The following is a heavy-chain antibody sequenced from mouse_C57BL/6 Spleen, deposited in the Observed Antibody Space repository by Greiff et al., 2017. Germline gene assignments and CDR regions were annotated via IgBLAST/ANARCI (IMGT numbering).Heavy chain of an antibody. CDR3: ARDENYYYGSSYAMDY. Sequence: EVKLMESGGDLVKPGGSLKLSCAASGFTFSSYGMSWVRQTPDKRLEWVATISSGGSYTYYPDSVKGRFTISRDNAKNTLYLQMSSLKSEDTAMYYCARDENYYYGSSYAMDYWGQGTSVTVSS. J-gene: IGHJ4*01. CDR1: GFTFSSYG. CDR2: ISSGGSYT. V-gene: IGHV5-6*01. D-gene: IGHD1-1*01.